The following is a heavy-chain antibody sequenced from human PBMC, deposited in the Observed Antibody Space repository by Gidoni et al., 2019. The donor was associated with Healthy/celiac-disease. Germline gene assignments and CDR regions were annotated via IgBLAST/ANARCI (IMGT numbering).Heavy chain of an antibody. CDR3: ATLYGDYEGDY. D-gene: IGHD4-17*01. Sequence: QLQLQESGPGLVKPSETLSLTCNVPGGSISSSSYYWGWIRQPPGKGLEWLGRIYYSGSTYYNPSLKSLVTISVDTSKNQFSLKLSSVTAADTAVYYCATLYGDYEGDYWGQGTLVTVSS. V-gene: IGHV4-39*01. J-gene: IGHJ4*02. CDR1: GGSISSSSYY. CDR2: IYYSGST.